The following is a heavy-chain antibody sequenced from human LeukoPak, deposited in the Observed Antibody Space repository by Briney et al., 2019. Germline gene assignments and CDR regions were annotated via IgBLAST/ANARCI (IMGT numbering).Heavy chain of an antibody. Sequence: ASVRLSRKASGYTFTSYGISWVRQAPGQGLEWMGWISGYTGATHYSVKLQDRLTVTTDTSTNTAYMELRSLRSADTAVYYCARDTPGLAKLFDYWGQGTLVTVSS. CDR3: ARDTPGLAKLFDY. CDR1: GYTFTSYG. CDR2: ISGYTGAT. D-gene: IGHD2-15*01. V-gene: IGHV1-18*01. J-gene: IGHJ4*02.